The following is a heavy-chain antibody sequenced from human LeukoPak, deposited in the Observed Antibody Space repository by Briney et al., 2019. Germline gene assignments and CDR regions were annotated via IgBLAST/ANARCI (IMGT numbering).Heavy chain of an antibody. Sequence: HGESLKISCKGSGYRFTTYWIGWVRQLPGKGLEWMGIIYPGDSDTRYSPSFQGQVTISADKSISTAYLQWSSLKASDTAMFYCARLDYYYYGMDVWGQGTTVTVSS. CDR3: ARLDYYYYGMDV. V-gene: IGHV5-51*01. CDR1: GYRFTTYW. J-gene: IGHJ6*02. CDR2: IYPGDSDT.